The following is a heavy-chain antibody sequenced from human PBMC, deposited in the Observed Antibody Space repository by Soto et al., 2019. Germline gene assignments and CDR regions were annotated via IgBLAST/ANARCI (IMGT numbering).Heavy chain of an antibody. J-gene: IGHJ6*02. V-gene: IGHV3-30*18. CDR1: GFTFSSYG. CDR2: ISYDGSNK. CDR3: AKAWYSSSWYSFDYYYYYGMDV. Sequence: GGSLRLSCAASGFTFSSYGMHWVRQAPGKGLEWVAVISYDGSNKYYADSVKGRFTISRDNSKNTLYLQMNSLRAEDTAVYYCAKAWYSSSWYSFDYYYYYGMDVWGQGTTVTVSS. D-gene: IGHD6-13*01.